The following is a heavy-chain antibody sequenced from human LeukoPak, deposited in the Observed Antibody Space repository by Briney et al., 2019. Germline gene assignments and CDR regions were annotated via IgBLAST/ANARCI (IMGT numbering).Heavy chain of an antibody. D-gene: IGHD3-22*01. CDR3: AKDYTPLTNYYDSSGYYLPY. CDR1: GFTFSSYA. CDR2: ISGSGGST. Sequence: RGSLRLSCAASGFTFSSYAMSWVRQAPGKGLEWVSAISGSGGSTYYADSVKGRFTISRDNSKNTLYLQMNSLRAEDTAVYYCAKDYTPLTNYYDSSGYYLPYWGQGTLVTVSS. J-gene: IGHJ4*02. V-gene: IGHV3-23*01.